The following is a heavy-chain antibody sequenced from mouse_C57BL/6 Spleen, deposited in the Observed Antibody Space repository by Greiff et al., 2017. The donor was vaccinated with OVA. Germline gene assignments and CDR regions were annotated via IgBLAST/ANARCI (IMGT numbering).Heavy chain of an antibody. CDR3: TREDYGSLSPSYFDY. J-gene: IGHJ2*01. D-gene: IGHD1-1*01. V-gene: IGHV5-9-1*02. CDR2: ISSGGDYI. CDR1: GFTFSSYA. Sequence: EVKLMESGEGLVKPGGSLKLSCAASGFTFSSYAMSWVRQTPEKRLEWVAYISSGGDYIYYADTVKGRFTISRDNARNTLYLQMSSLKSEDTAMYYCTREDYGSLSPSYFDYWGQGTTLTVSS.